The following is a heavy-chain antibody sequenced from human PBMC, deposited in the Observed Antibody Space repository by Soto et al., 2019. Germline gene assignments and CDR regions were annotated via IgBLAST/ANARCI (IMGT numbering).Heavy chain of an antibody. D-gene: IGHD3-16*01. V-gene: IGHV3-23*01. CDR3: AKPQYRNAYGSFND. J-gene: IGHJ4*02. CDR1: GFSFSAYS. Sequence: PGGSLRLSCAASGFSFSAYSMNWVRQTPGRGLEWVSGISGNGDDTNYADAVKGRFTISRDNSKNTLYLRLDSLRAEDTAIYYCAKPQYRNAYGSFNDWGQGTLVTVSS. CDR2: ISGNGDDT.